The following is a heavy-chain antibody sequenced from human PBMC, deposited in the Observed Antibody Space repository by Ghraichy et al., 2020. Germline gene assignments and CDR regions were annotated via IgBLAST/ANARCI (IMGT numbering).Heavy chain of an antibody. Sequence: GGSLRLSCAASGFVLSGFRMQWVRQSPGKGLVWVSRIDGDGNKKMYADSVKGRFTISRDNARNLVFLEMTGLSAEDSGMYFCTRAGGLTSDYWGQGALVTVSS. CDR1: GFVLSGFR. V-gene: IGHV3-74*03. CDR2: IDGDGNKK. D-gene: IGHD3/OR15-3a*01. CDR3: TRAGGLTSDY. J-gene: IGHJ4*02.